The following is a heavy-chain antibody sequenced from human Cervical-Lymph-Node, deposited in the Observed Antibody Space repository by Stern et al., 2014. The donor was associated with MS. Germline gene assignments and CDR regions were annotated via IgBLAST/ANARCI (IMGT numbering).Heavy chain of an antibody. D-gene: IGHD1-14*01. CDR2: VNPDSGTT. Sequence: QVQLVQSGAEEKKPGASVKVTCKTSGYRFTTSDFHWVRQAPGQGLEWMGWVNPDSGTTGYAPKFQDRLTLTTTTSSKTTSMELRGLRPDDTAVYFCARGGRGAFDVWGQGTVITVSS. V-gene: IGHV1-8*01. CDR1: GYRFTTSD. CDR3: ARGGRGAFDV. J-gene: IGHJ3*01.